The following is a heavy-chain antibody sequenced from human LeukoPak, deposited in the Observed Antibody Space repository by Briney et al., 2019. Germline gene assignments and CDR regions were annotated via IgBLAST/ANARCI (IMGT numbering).Heavy chain of an antibody. CDR3: ALGYCSGGSCYSGGGP. D-gene: IGHD2-15*01. CDR2: ISAYNGST. Sequence: ASVKVSCKASGYTFTSYGISWVRQAPGQGLEWMGWISAYNGSTNYAQKLQGRVTMTTDTSTSTAYMELRSLRSDDTAVYYCALGYCSGGSCYSGGGPWGQGTLVTVSS. V-gene: IGHV1-18*01. CDR1: GYTFTSYG. J-gene: IGHJ5*02.